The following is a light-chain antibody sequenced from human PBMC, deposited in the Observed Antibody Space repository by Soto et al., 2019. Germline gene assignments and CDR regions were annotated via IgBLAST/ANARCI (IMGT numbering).Light chain of an antibody. Sequence: QSVLTQPPSVSAAPGQKVTISFSGSSFNIENNYVSWYQQLPGTAPKLLIYDNNKRPSGIPDRFSGSKSGTSATLGITGLQTGDEADYYCGTWDSSLSAGWVFGGGTKLTVL. J-gene: IGLJ3*02. V-gene: IGLV1-51*01. CDR1: SFNIENNY. CDR3: GTWDSSLSAGWV. CDR2: DNN.